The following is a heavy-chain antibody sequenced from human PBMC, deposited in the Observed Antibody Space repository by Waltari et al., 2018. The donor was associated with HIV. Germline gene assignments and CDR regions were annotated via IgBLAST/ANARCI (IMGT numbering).Heavy chain of an antibody. CDR2: IYYTGRA. D-gene: IGHD1-26*01. CDR3: ARHALRVGAAYWNFDL. CDR1: GGSVSSSSYF. Sequence: QLQLQESGPGLVKPSATLSLTCAVSGGSVSSSSYFWGWIRQPPGEGVEWVGRIYYTGRAYYNPSLKSRVTISVDTSKNQFSLKVTSVTAADTAVYYCARHALRVGAAYWNFDLWGHGTLVTVSS. V-gene: IGHV4-39*01. J-gene: IGHJ2*01.